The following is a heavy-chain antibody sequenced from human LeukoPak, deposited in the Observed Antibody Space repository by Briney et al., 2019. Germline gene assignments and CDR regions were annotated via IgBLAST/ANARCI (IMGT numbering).Heavy chain of an antibody. CDR1: GFTFSNAW. J-gene: IGHJ4*02. CDR2: IKSKTDGGTT. V-gene: IGHV3-15*01. CDR3: AKVGWNGWPLDN. D-gene: IGHD6-19*01. Sequence: KTGGSLRLSCAASGFTFSNAWMSWVRQAPGKGLEWVGRIKSKTDGGTTDYAAPVKGRFTISRDNSKNTLYLQMNSLRAEDTAVYYCAKVGWNGWPLDNWGQGTLVTVSS.